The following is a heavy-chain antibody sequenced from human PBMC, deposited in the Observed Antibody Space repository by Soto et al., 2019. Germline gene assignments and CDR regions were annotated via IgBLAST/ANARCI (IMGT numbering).Heavy chain of an antibody. CDR1: GFIFSNYY. CDR2: ISSRDLSI. D-gene: IGHD2-15*01. Sequence: SLRLSCTASGFIFSNYYMSWIRQAPGKGLEWVSSISSRDLSIYYADSVKGRFTISRDNSKNTLYLQMNSLRAEDTAVYYCAKGIAATPLWFDPWGQGTLVTVSS. J-gene: IGHJ5*02. V-gene: IGHV3-11*01. CDR3: AKGIAATPLWFDP.